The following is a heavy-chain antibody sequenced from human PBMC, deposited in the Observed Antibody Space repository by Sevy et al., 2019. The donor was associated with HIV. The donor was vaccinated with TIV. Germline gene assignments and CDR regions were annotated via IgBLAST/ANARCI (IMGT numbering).Heavy chain of an antibody. CDR1: GFTFDDYA. CDR3: AKGRRKQVAHDAFDI. D-gene: IGHD2-15*01. V-gene: IGHV3-9*03. Sequence: GGSLRLSCAASGFTFDDYAMHWVRQAPGKGLEWVSGISWNSGSIGYADSVKGRFSISRDNAKNSLYLQMNSLRAEDMALYYCAKGRRKQVAHDAFDIWGQGTMVTVSS. CDR2: ISWNSGSI. J-gene: IGHJ3*02.